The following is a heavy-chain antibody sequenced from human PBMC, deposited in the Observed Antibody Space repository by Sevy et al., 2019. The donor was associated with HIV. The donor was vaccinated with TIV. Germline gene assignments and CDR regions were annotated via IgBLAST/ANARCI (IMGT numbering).Heavy chain of an antibody. V-gene: IGHV1-24*01. CDR1: GYTLTELS. Sequence: ASVKVSCKVSGYTLTELSMHWVRQAPGKGLEWMGGFDPDDGETIYAQKFQGRVTMTEDTSTDTAYMELSSLRSEDTAVYYCAASGSYLGYYYGMDVWGQGTTVTVSS. J-gene: IGHJ6*02. CDR3: AASGSYLGYYYGMDV. CDR2: FDPDDGET. D-gene: IGHD1-26*01.